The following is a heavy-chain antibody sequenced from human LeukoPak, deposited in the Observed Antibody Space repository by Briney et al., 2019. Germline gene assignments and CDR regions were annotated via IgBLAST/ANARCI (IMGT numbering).Heavy chain of an antibody. Sequence: ASVKVSCKASGYTFTSYYMHWVRQAPGHGLEWMGIINPSGGSASYSQKFQGRVTMTRDTSTSTVYMELSSLRSDDTAVYYCAREYDYYDSRGYYAGNCFDPWGQGTLVTVSS. V-gene: IGHV1-46*01. D-gene: IGHD3-22*01. CDR2: INPSGGSA. CDR3: AREYDYYDSRGYYAGNCFDP. J-gene: IGHJ5*02. CDR1: GYTFTSYY.